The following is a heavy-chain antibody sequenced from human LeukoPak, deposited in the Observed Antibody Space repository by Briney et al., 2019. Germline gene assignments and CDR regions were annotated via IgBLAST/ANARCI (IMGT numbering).Heavy chain of an antibody. J-gene: IGHJ4*02. Sequence: GRSLRLSCAASGFTFSSYAMHWVRQAPGKGLEWVAVISYDGSNKYYADSAKGRFTISRDNSKNTLYLQMNSLRAEDTAVYYCARDQDIVATSGFDYWGQGTLVTVSS. CDR3: ARDQDIVATSGFDY. V-gene: IGHV3-30*04. D-gene: IGHD5-12*01. CDR2: ISYDGSNK. CDR1: GFTFSSYA.